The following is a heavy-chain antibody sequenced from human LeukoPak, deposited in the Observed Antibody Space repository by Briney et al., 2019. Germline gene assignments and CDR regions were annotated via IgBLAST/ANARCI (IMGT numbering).Heavy chain of an antibody. CDR2: ISYDGSNK. CDR3: ARETTGFDY. V-gene: IGHV3-30*04. CDR1: GFTFSSYA. Sequence: GGSLRLSCAVSGFTFSSYAMHWVRQAPGKGLEWVAVISYDGSNKYYADSVKGRFTISRDNSKNTLYLQMNSLRAEDTAVYYCARETTGFDYWGQGTLVTVSS. D-gene: IGHD4-17*01. J-gene: IGHJ4*02.